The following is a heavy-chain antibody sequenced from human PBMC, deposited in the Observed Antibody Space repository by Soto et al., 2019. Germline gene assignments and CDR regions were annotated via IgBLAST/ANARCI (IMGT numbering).Heavy chain of an antibody. V-gene: IGHV3-30*03. D-gene: IGHD3-3*01. J-gene: IGHJ6*02. CDR1: GFTFSSYG. Sequence: QVQLVESGGGVVQPGRSLRLSCAASGFTFSSYGMHWVRQAPGKGLEWVAVISYDGSNKYYGDSVKGRFTISRDNSRNTLYLQMHSLRAVDTAMYYCARASRRYYDFGSGYGMDVWGQGTTVTVSS. CDR3: ARASRRYYDFGSGYGMDV. CDR2: ISYDGSNK.